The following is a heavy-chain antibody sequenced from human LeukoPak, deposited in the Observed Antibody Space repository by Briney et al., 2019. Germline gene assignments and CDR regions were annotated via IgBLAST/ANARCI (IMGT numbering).Heavy chain of an antibody. CDR3: ARGAYCSGGSCYIRGKYSWFDP. CDR2: INSDGSST. Sequence: GGSLGLSCAASGFTFSSYWMHWVRQAPGKGLVWVSRINSDGSSTSYADSVKGRFTISRDNAKNTLYLQMNSPRAENTAYYYWARGAYCSGGSCYIRGKYSWFDPWGQGTLVTVSS. D-gene: IGHD2-15*01. CDR1: GFTFSSYW. J-gene: IGHJ5*02. V-gene: IGHV3-74*01.